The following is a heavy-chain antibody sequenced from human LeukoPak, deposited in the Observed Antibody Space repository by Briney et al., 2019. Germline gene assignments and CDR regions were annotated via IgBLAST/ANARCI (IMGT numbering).Heavy chain of an antibody. CDR2: VSSSGHTI. V-gene: IGHV3-48*03. CDR1: GFTFSSYE. J-gene: IGHJ4*02. Sequence: PGGSLRLSCAASGFTFSSYEMNWVRQAPGKGLEWVSYVSSSGHTIYYADSVKGRFTISRDNAKSSLYLQMNSLRAEDSAVYYCAREAIAAAGSFDHWGQGTLVTVSS. CDR3: AREAIAAAGSFDH. D-gene: IGHD6-13*01.